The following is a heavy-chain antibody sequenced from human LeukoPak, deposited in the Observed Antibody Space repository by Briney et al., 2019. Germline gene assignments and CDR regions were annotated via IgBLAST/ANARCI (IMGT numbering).Heavy chain of an antibody. V-gene: IGHV1-69*04. CDR1: GGTFSSYA. CDR2: IIPIFGIA. CDR3: ARETLTTVVTPSYYFDY. D-gene: IGHD4-23*01. J-gene: IGHJ4*02. Sequence: GASVKVSCKASGGTFSSYAISWVRQAPGQGLEWMGRIIPIFGIANYAQKFQGRVTITADKSTGTAYMELSSLRSEDTAVYYCARETLTTVVTPSYYFDYWGQGTLVTVSS.